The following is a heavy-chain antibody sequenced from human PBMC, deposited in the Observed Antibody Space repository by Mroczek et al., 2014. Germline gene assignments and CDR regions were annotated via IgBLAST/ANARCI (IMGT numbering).Heavy chain of an antibody. Sequence: QVQLQQWGAGLLKPSETLSLTCAVYGGSFSGYYWSWIRQPPGKGLEWIGEINHSGSTNYNPSLKSRVTISVDTSKNQFSLKLSSVTAADTAVYYCARRRVVATGRRHWFDPWGQGTLVTVSS. CDR2: INHSGST. J-gene: IGHJ5*02. CDR1: GGSFSGYY. D-gene: IGHD5-12*01. V-gene: IGHV4-34*01. CDR3: ARRRVVATGRRHWFDP.